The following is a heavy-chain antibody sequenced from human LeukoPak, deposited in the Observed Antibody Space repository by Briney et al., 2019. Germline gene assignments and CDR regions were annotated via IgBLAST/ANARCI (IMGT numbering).Heavy chain of an antibody. D-gene: IGHD5-12*01. CDR3: ASTGGSGLRTYCFDY. Sequence: SQTLSLTCTVSGGSISSGGYYWSWLRQHPGKGLEWIGYIYYSGSTYYNPSLKSRVTISVDTSKNQFSLKLSSVTAADTAVYYCASTGGSGLRTYCFDYWGQGTLVTVSS. CDR1: GGSISSGGYY. CDR2: IYYSGST. J-gene: IGHJ4*02. V-gene: IGHV4-31*03.